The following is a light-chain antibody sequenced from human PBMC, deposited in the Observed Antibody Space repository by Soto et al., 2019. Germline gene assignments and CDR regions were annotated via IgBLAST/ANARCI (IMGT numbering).Light chain of an antibody. CDR1: QSLSSTY. V-gene: IGKV3-20*01. Sequence: EIVLTQSPGTLSLSPEERATLSCRTSQSLSSTYLAWYQQKPGQAPRLLIYGASNRATGIPDRFSGSESGTDFTLTISRLEPEDFAVYYCQQYGSSVFTFGPGTKVDIK. J-gene: IGKJ3*01. CDR3: QQYGSSVFT. CDR2: GAS.